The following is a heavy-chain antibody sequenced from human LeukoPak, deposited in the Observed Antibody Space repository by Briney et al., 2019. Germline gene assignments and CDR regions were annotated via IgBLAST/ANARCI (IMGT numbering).Heavy chain of an antibody. D-gene: IGHD2-2*01. J-gene: IGHJ4*02. Sequence: ASVKVSCKASGYTFTGYYMHWVRQAPAQGLEWMGRINPNSGGTNYAQKFQGRVTMTRDTSISTAYMELSRLRSDDTAVYFCARDPAPASTFDGWGQGSLVTVSS. CDR1: GYTFTGYY. CDR3: ARDPAPASTFDG. V-gene: IGHV1-2*06. CDR2: INPNSGGT.